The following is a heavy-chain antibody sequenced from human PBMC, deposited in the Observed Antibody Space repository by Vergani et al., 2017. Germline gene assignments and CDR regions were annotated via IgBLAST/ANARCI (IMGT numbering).Heavy chain of an antibody. D-gene: IGHD1-7*01. CDR1: GGSISSSSYF. CDR3: ARRNFDASDY. CDR2: IYYSGST. J-gene: IGHJ4*02. V-gene: IGHV4-39*01. Sequence: QLQLPESGPGLVKPSETLSLTCTVSGGSISSSSYFWDWIRQPPGKGLQWIGSIYYSGSTYYNPSLKSRVTISVDTSKNQFSLKLSSVTAADTAVYYCARRNFDASDYWGQGTLVTVSS.